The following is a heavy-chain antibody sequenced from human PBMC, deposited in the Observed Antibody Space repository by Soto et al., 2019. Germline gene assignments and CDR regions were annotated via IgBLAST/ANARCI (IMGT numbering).Heavy chain of an antibody. Sequence: EVQLVESGGGLVQPGESLRLSCAASGFTLSDHYMDWVRQAPGKGLEWVGRSRNKANSYSTEYAASVKGRFVFSRDASKNSLYVQMNRLKAEDTALYYSARRQARITKFAVVEACAILGQGTMVTVS. J-gene: IGHJ3*02. CDR2: SRNKANSYST. CDR3: ARRQARITKFAVVEACAI. CDR1: GFTLSDHY. V-gene: IGHV3-72*01. D-gene: IGHD3-9*01.